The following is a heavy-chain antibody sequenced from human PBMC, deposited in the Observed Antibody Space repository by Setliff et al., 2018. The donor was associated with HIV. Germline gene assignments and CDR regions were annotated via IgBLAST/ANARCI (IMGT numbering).Heavy chain of an antibody. CDR1: GGSISNSVYF. V-gene: IGHV4-31*03. D-gene: IGHD6-6*01. J-gene: IGHJ4*02. CDR3: ARSSSPSPFFFDY. CDR2: IYYSGST. Sequence: TLSLTCTVSGGSISNSVYFWTWIRQHPGKGLEWIGYIYYSGSTYQNPSLKSRVTISVDTSKNQFSLKLNSVTAADTAVYYCARSSSPSPFFFDYWGQGSLVTVSS.